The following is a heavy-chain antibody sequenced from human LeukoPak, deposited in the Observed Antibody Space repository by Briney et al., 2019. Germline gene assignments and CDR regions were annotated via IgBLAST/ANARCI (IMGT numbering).Heavy chain of an antibody. J-gene: IGHJ6*03. CDR2: INPNDGAT. Sequence: ASVKVSCKASGYTFTMYYLHWVRQAPGQSLEWMGLINPNDGATTYTPRIQGRVTMTRDMSTTAVQMDLRRLGFEDPAGYFCARERRGGMSASWGGLFASYHTYYYMDVWGRGTTVTVSS. D-gene: IGHD3-10*01. CDR1: GYTFTMYY. CDR3: ARERRGGMSASWGGLFASYHTYYYMDV. V-gene: IGHV1-46*01.